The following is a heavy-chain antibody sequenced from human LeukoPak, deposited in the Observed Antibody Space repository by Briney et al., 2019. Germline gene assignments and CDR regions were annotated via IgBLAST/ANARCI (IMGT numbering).Heavy chain of an antibody. J-gene: IGHJ4*02. Sequence: GRFIISRDNAKNSLYLHMNSLRAEDTAVYYCARGVTLDYWGQGTLVTVSS. CDR3: ARGVTLDY. D-gene: IGHD2-21*02. V-gene: IGHV3-21*03.